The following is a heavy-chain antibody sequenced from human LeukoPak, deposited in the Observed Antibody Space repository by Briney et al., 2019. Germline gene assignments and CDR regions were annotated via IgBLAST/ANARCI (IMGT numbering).Heavy chain of an antibody. CDR2: ISSSGSTI. CDR3: CGSVLYSSYYFDY. D-gene: IGHD5-18*01. V-gene: IGHV3-48*03. J-gene: IGHJ4*02. Sequence: GGSLRLSCAASGFTFSSYEMNWVRQAPGKGLEWVSYISSSGSTIYYADSVKGQFTISRDNAKNSLYLQMNSLRAEDMAVYYCCGSVLYSSYYFDYWGQGTLVTVSS. CDR1: GFTFSSYE.